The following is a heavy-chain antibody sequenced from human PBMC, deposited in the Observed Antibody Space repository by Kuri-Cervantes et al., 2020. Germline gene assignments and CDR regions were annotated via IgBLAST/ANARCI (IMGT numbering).Heavy chain of an antibody. J-gene: IGHJ2*01. D-gene: IGHD2-15*01. V-gene: IGHV4-38-2*02. CDR1: GYSISSGYY. CDR2: IYHSGST. Sequence: GSLRLSCAVSGYSISSGYYWGWIRQPPGKGLEWIGSIYHSGSTYYNPSLKSRVTISVDTSKNQFSLKLSSVTAADTAVYYCAKDGYCSGGSCYRGKDYWYFDLWGRGTLVTVSS. CDR3: AKDGYCSGGSCYRGKDYWYFDL.